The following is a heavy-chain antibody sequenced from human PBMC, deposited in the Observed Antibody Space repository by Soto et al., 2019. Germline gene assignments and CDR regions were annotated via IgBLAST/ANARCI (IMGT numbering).Heavy chain of an antibody. CDR1: GGSFSGYY. CDR2: INHSGST. V-gene: IGHV4-34*01. CDR3: ARDHYYDSSGSNTGDYFDY. Sequence: SETLSLTCAVYGGSFSGYYWSWIRQPPGKGLEWIGEINHSGSTNYNPSLKSRVTISVDTSKNQFSLKLSSVTAADTAVYYGARDHYYDSSGSNTGDYFDYWGQGTLVTVSS. D-gene: IGHD3-22*01. J-gene: IGHJ4*02.